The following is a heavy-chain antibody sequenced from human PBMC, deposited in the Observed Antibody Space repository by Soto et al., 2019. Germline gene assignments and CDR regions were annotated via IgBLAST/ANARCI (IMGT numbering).Heavy chain of an antibody. CDR3: ARHAYDFWSGHPNPRYYYGMDV. Sequence: PGESLKISCRGYGYSLSNSWIGWVRQLPEKDLERMVIIFPGDSDTRYSPSFQGQVTISADNSISTAYLQWSSLRASDTAIYYCARHAYDFWSGHPNPRYYYGMDVWGQGTTVTVS. CDR1: GYSLSNSW. D-gene: IGHD3-3*01. J-gene: IGHJ6*02. CDR2: IFPGDSDT. V-gene: IGHV5-51*01.